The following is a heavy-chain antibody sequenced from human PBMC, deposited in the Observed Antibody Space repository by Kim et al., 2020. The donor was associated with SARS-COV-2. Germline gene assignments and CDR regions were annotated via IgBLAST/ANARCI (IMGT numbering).Heavy chain of an antibody. CDR3: AREGVPGATMPDF. Sequence: GGSLRLSCAASGFTFNTYGMHWVRQAPGKGLEWVAVIWSDETSKFYADSVKGRFTISRDNSKNTLYLQMNSLRAEDTAVYYCAREGVPGATMPDFWGQGTLVTVSS. J-gene: IGHJ4*02. V-gene: IGHV3-33*01. CDR2: IWSDETSK. CDR1: GFTFNTYG. D-gene: IGHD1-26*01.